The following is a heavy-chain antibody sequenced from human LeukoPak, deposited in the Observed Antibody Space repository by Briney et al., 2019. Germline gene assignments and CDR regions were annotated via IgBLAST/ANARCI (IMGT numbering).Heavy chain of an antibody. CDR1: GFTFSSYS. D-gene: IGHD1-26*01. CDR2: ISSSSSYI. J-gene: IGHJ3*02. CDR3: ARDLSGSYYGAFDI. V-gene: IGHV3-21*01. Sequence: GGPLRLSCAASGFTFSSYSMNWVRQAPGKGLECVSFISSSSSYISYADSVNGSFTISRDNDKNSLYLQMNSLRGEDTAVYYCARDLSGSYYGAFDIWGQGTMVTVSS.